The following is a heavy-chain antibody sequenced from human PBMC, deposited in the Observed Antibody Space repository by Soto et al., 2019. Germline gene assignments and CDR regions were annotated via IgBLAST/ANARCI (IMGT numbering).Heavy chain of an antibody. CDR1: EFTLRRYD. J-gene: IGHJ1*01. CDR3: AKALSRYSSSTAAEYFQH. D-gene: IGHD6-6*01. V-gene: IGHV3-21*05. Sequence: PGGSLRLSCAASEFTLRRYDMNWVRQAPGKGLEWVSYISSSSSYTNYADSVKGRFTISRDNAKNTLYLQMNSLRAEDTAVYYCAKALSRYSSSTAAEYFQHWGQGTXVTVSS. CDR2: ISSSSSYT.